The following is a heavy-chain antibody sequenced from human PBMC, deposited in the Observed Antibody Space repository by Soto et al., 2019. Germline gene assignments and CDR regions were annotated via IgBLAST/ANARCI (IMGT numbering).Heavy chain of an antibody. CDR3: ARRYSYGSGKYGMDV. CDR1: GGSISSNRSY. Sequence: PSETLSLTCTVSGGSISSNRSYWGWIRQPPGKGLEWIGTISYSGSTYYNPSFNSRVTISVDTSKNQFSLNLSSVTAADTAVYCCARRYSYGSGKYGMDVWGQGTTVTVSS. CDR2: ISYSGST. J-gene: IGHJ6*02. V-gene: IGHV4-39*01. D-gene: IGHD3-10*01.